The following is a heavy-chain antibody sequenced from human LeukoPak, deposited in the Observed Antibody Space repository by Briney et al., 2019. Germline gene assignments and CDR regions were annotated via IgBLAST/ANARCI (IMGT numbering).Heavy chain of an antibody. CDR2: INPNSGGT. CDR3: ASNSIFGVVIIGWFDP. V-gene: IGHV1-2*02. Sequence: INPNSGGTDYAQKFQGRVTMTRDTSISTAYMELSRLRSDDTAVYYCASNSIFGVVIIGWFDPWGQGTLVTVSS. J-gene: IGHJ5*02. D-gene: IGHD3-3*01.